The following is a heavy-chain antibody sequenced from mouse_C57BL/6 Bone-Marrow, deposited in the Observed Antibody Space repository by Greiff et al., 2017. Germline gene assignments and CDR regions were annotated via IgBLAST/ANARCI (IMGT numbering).Heavy chain of an antibody. CDR3: SLVKFAY. D-gene: IGHD2-2*01. V-gene: IGHV1-5*01. CDR2: IYPGNSDT. J-gene: IGHJ3*01. Sequence: EVQLQQSGTVLARPGASVKMSCKTSGYTFTSYWMHWVKQRPGQGLEWIGAIYPGNSDTSYNQKFKGKAKLTAVTSASTAYMELSSLTNEDSAVYYCSLVKFAYWGQGTLVTVSA. CDR1: GYTFTSYW.